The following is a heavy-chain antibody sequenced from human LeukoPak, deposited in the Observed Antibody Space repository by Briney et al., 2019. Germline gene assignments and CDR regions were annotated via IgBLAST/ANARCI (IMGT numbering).Heavy chain of an antibody. J-gene: IGHJ4*02. CDR2: ISAYNGNT. Sequence: ASVKVSCQASGYTFTSYGISWVRQAPGQGLEWMGWISAYNGNTNYAQKLQGRVTMTTDTSTSTAYMELRSLRSDDTAVYYCARDHTPLEPFLVDYWGQGTLVTASS. CDR3: ARDHTPLEPFLVDY. D-gene: IGHD1-1*01. CDR1: GYTFTSYG. V-gene: IGHV1-18*01.